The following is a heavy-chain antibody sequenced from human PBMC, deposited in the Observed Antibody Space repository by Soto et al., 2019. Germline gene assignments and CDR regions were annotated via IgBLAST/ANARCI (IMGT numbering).Heavy chain of an antibody. CDR2: ISVRSTVL. D-gene: IGHD3-10*01. J-gene: IGHJ4*02. V-gene: IGHV3-48*02. CDR3: ARDCGFGYAADY. CDR1: GFILSKYN. Sequence: GGSLRLSCAASGFILSKYNMNWVRQAPGKGLEWLSYISVRSTVLYYADSVKGRFTVSRDNARNSLYLQMNSLRDEDTAVYYCARDCGFGYAADYWGQAALVTVSS.